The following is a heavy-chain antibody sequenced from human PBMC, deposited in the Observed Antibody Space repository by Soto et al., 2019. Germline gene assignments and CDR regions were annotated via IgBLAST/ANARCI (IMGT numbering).Heavy chain of an antibody. V-gene: IGHV1-69*12. CDR1: GGTFSNYP. Sequence: QVQLVQSGAEVKKPGSSVKVSCKASGGTFSNYPISWVRQAPGQGLEWMGVIIPIFGTVNYAQKFQGRVTITADESTSTAYMGLSSLRSEDTAVYYCARGNHRWLQLWYFDLWGRGTLVTVSS. CDR3: ARGNHRWLQLWYFDL. CDR2: IIPIFGTV. J-gene: IGHJ2*01. D-gene: IGHD5-12*01.